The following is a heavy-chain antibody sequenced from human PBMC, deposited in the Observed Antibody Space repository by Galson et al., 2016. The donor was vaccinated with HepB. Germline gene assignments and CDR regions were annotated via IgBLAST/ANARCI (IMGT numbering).Heavy chain of an antibody. D-gene: IGHD2-2*01. CDR1: GFSFSSYG. CDR2: IWIDGSNK. V-gene: IGHV3-33*01. CDR3: ARERGASTWYYFDS. Sequence: SLRLSCEASGFSFSSYGMHWVRQAPGKGLEWVAVIWIDGSNKYYEDSVKGRFTISRDNTKITLFLQMSRQRAEYTAVYCCARERGASTWYYFDSWGQGALVTVSS. J-gene: IGHJ4*02.